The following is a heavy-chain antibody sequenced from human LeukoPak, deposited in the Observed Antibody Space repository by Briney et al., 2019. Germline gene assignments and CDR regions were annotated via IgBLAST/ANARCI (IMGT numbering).Heavy chain of an antibody. Sequence: PGGSLRLSCVASGFTFSSYEMNWVRQAPGKGLEWVSYISSSGFTMYYADSVKGRFTISRDNSKNTLYLQMNSLRAEDTAVYYCACPLGDFLPYYFDYWGQGTLVTVSS. CDR2: ISSSGFTM. CDR3: ACPLGDFLPYYFDY. V-gene: IGHV3-48*03. J-gene: IGHJ4*02. D-gene: IGHD4-17*01. CDR1: GFTFSSYE.